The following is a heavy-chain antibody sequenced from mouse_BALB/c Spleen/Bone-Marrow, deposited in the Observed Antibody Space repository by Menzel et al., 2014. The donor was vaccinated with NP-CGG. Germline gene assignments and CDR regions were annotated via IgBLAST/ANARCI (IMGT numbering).Heavy chain of an antibody. Sequence: EVTLVESGGGLVQPGGSLKLSCAASGFDFSRYWMSWVRQAPGKGLEWIGEINPDSSTINYTPSLKDKFIISRDNAKNTLYLQMSKVRSEDTALYYCASLYYGNYYYAMDYWGQGTSVTVSS. J-gene: IGHJ4*01. CDR2: INPDSSTI. D-gene: IGHD2-1*01. V-gene: IGHV4-1*02. CDR1: GFDFSRYW. CDR3: ASLYYGNYYYAMDY.